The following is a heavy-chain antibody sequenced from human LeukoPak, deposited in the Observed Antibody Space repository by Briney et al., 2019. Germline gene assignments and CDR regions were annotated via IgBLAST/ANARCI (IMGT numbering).Heavy chain of an antibody. Sequence: PSETLSLTCTVSGGSISSSSYHWGWIRQPPGKGLERIGSIYYSGSTYYNPSLKSRVTISVDTSKNQFSLKLSSVTAADTAVYYCARGPPDCSSTSCYAFDAFDIWGQGTMVTVSS. CDR1: GGSISSSSYH. D-gene: IGHD2-2*01. CDR2: IYYSGST. J-gene: IGHJ3*02. V-gene: IGHV4-39*07. CDR3: ARGPPDCSSTSCYAFDAFDI.